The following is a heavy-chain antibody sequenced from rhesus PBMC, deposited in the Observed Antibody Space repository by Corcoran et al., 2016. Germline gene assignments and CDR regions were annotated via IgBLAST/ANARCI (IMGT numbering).Heavy chain of an antibody. CDR1: GYTVTELS. J-gene: IGHJ6*01. V-gene: IGHV1-111*02. Sequence: EVQLVQAGAEVKKPGASVKISCKASGYTVTELSMHWVRQAPGKGLEWMGRVDPEDGEADYAQKFQDRVTITADTSTDTAYMELSSLRSEDTAVYYCARGGSYNWNDGYYYGLDSWGQGVVVTVSS. CDR3: ARGGSYNWNDGYYYGLDS. D-gene: IGHD1-7*02. CDR2: VDPEDGEA.